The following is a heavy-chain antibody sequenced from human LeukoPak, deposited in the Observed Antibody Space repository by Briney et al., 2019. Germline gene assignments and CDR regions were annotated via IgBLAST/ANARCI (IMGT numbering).Heavy chain of an antibody. V-gene: IGHV3-48*03. Sequence: PGGSLRLSCAASGFTFSSYGMNWVRQAPGKGLDWVSYISSSGSTIYYADSVKGRFTISRDNAKNSLFLQMNSLRAEDTAVYYCARALYCNSGSCYSGYYYGMDVWGQGTTVTVSS. CDR3: ARALYCNSGSCYSGYYYGMDV. D-gene: IGHD2-15*01. CDR1: GFTFSSYG. J-gene: IGHJ6*02. CDR2: ISSSGSTI.